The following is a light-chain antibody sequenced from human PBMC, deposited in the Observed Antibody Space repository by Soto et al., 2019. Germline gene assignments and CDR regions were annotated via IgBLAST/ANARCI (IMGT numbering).Light chain of an antibody. CDR3: QQYDTSPA. V-gene: IGKV3-20*01. Sequence: EIVLTQSPGTLSLSPGERATLSCRASQSVSSNYLAWYQQKPGQAPRLLIKGASRRATDIPDRFSGSGSGTDFPLTISRLEPEDFAVYYCQQYDTSPAFGQGTKVEIK. CDR1: QSVSSNY. CDR2: GAS. J-gene: IGKJ1*01.